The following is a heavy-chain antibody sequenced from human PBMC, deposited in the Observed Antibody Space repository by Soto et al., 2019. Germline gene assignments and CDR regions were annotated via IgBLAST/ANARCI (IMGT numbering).Heavy chain of an antibody. V-gene: IGHV3-23*01. J-gene: IGHJ4*02. D-gene: IGHD5-12*01. Sequence: DVHLLESGGGLVQPGGSLRLSCAASGFSFSSYAMVWVRQAPGKGLEWVAVISARGGSSYFADSVKGRFTLSRDNSKNVLSLEMNSLRAEDTAIYFCAKGSIEYSASVDNWGQGTLVVVS. CDR3: AKGSIEYSASVDN. CDR1: GFSFSSYA. CDR2: ISARGGSS.